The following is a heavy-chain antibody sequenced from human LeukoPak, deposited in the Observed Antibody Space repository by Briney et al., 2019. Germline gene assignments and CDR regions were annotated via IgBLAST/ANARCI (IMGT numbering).Heavy chain of an antibody. CDR1: GYTFTSYG. CDR2: ISAYNGNT. V-gene: IGHV1-18*01. Sequence: ASVKVSCKASGYTFTSYGISWVRQAPGQGLEWMGWISAYNGNTNYAQKLQGRVTMTTDTSTSTAYMELRSLRSGDTAVYYCASRLHYYGSGSYPNDAFDIWGQGTMVTVSS. D-gene: IGHD3-10*01. CDR3: ASRLHYYGSGSYPNDAFDI. J-gene: IGHJ3*02.